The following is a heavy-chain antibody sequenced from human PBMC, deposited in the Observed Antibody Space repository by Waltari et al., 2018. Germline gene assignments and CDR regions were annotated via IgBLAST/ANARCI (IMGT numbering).Heavy chain of an antibody. CDR2: LNKDGTDN. CDR1: GFTFTDDW. V-gene: IGHV3-7*01. Sequence: EVQLVDSGGGLVQPGESLRLSCATSGFTFTDDWMSWLRQAPGQGPWWVATLNKDGTDNYYVDSVEGRFTISRDNAKNSLYLQMNSLRAEDTALYYCRVYSHGPFDVWGQGTMVTVSS. CDR3: RVYSHGPFDV. J-gene: IGHJ3*01. D-gene: IGHD5-18*01.